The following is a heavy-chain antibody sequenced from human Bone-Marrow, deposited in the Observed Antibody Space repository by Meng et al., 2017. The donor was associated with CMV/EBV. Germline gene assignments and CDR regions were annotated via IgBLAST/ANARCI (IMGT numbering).Heavy chain of an antibody. D-gene: IGHD5-12*01. Sequence: SETLSLTCTVSGGSISSYYWSWIRQPPGKGLEWIGYIYYSGSTNYNPSLKSRVTISVDTSKNQFSLKLSSVTAADTAVYYCARQVRLLGRDIWGQGTMVTVSS. V-gene: IGHV4-59*01. CDR1: GGSISSYY. CDR3: ARQVRLLGRDI. J-gene: IGHJ3*02. CDR2: IYYSGST.